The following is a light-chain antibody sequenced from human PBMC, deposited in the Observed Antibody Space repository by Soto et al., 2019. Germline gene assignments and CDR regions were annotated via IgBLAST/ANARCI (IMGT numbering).Light chain of an antibody. CDR1: QSISPW. Sequence: DIQMTQSPSTLSASVGDSVTITCRASQSISPWLSCYQQKPWKAPTLLIYKASSLEGGVPSRFIGSGSGTDFNINISSLQPDDFATYYCQQYNTYPLTFGGGTTVEIK. CDR2: KAS. J-gene: IGKJ4*01. V-gene: IGKV1-5*03. CDR3: QQYNTYPLT.